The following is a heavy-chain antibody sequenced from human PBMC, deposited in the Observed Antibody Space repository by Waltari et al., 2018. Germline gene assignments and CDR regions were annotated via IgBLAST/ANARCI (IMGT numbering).Heavy chain of an antibody. CDR3: ARGATRRSYYYYYMDV. D-gene: IGHD1-26*01. Sequence: VQLVESGGGLVQPGGSLRLSCAASGFTFSSYSMNWVRQAPGKGLEWIGEINHSGSTNYNPSLKGRVTISVDTSKNQFSLKLSSVTAADTAVYYCARGATRRSYYYYYMDVWGKGTTVTVSS. CDR2: INHSGST. J-gene: IGHJ6*03. V-gene: IGHV4-34*01. CDR1: GFTFSSYS.